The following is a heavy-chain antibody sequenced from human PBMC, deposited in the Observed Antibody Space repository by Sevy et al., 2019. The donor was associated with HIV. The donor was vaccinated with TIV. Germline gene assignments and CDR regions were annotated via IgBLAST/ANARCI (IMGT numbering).Heavy chain of an antibody. CDR3: ARGGYVLRFLEWLW. CDR1: GFTFSSYS. D-gene: IGHD3-3*01. J-gene: IGHJ4*02. Sequence: GESLRLSCAASGFTFSSYSMNWVRQAPGKGLEWVSSISSSSSYIYYAVSVKGRFTISRDNAKNSLYLQMNSLRAEETAVYYCARGGYVLRFLEWLWWGQGTLVTVSS. V-gene: IGHV3-21*01. CDR2: ISSSSSYI.